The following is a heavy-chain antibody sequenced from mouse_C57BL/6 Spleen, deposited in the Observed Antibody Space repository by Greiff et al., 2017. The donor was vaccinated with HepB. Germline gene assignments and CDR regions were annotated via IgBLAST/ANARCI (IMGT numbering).Heavy chain of an antibody. V-gene: IGHV1-12*01. CDR2: IYPGNGDT. D-gene: IGHD1-1*01. CDR3: ARSTVVAYYYSMDY. CDR1: GYTFTSYN. Sequence: LQQSGAELVRPGASVKMSCKASGYTFTSYNMHWVKQTPRQGLEWIGAIYPGNGDTSYNQKFKGKATLTVDKSSSTAYMQLSSLTSEDSAVYFCARSTVVAYYYSMDYWGQGTSVTVSS. J-gene: IGHJ4*01.